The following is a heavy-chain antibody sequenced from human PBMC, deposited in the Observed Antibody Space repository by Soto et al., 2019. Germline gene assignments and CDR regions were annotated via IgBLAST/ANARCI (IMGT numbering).Heavy chain of an antibody. CDR3: ARDTGSSGYYYDGSWFDP. Sequence: QVQLQESGPGLVKPSQTLSLTCTVSGGSISSGGYYWSWIRQHPGKGLEWIGYIYYSGSTYYNPSLKSRVTISVDTSKNQFSLKLSSVTAADTAVYYCARDTGSSGYYYDGSWFDPWGQGTLVTVSS. J-gene: IGHJ5*02. D-gene: IGHD3-22*01. V-gene: IGHV4-31*03. CDR2: IYYSGST. CDR1: GGSISSGGYY.